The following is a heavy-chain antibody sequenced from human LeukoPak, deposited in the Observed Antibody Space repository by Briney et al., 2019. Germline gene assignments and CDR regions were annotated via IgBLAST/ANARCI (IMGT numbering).Heavy chain of an antibody. CDR1: GFTFSIYA. CDR2: ISGSGGSA. J-gene: IGHJ4*02. V-gene: IGHV3-23*01. Sequence: AGSLRLSCAASGFTFSIYAMSWVRQAPGNGLKWVSIISGSGGSASYAVSVRGRFTISRYNSNNTLYLQMNSLRAEDTAIYYCAHLIGAVRKTDSWGQGTLVTVSS. D-gene: IGHD6-13*01. CDR3: AHLIGAVRKTDS.